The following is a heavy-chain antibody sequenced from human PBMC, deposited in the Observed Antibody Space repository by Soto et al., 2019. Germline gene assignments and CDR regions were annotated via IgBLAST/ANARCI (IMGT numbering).Heavy chain of an antibody. V-gene: IGHV3-30*18. CDR3: AKDKAGPDY. CDR2: ISYDGSNK. D-gene: IGHD6-13*01. Sequence: GGSLRLSCAASGFTFSSYGMHWVRQAPGKGLEWVAVISYDGSNKYYADSVKGRFTISRDNSKNTLYLQMNSLRAEDTAVYYCAKDKAGPDYWGQGTLVTVSS. J-gene: IGHJ4*02. CDR1: GFTFSSYG.